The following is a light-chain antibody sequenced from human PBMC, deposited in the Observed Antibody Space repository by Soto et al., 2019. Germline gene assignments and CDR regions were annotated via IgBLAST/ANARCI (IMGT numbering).Light chain of an antibody. V-gene: IGKV1-39*01. J-gene: IGKJ1*01. CDR1: QSISNY. CDR3: QQYGSSPRT. Sequence: DIQMTQSPCSLSASVGDRVTITCRASQSISNYLNWYQQKPGKAPKLLIYAASSLQSGVPSRFSGSGSGTDFTLTISRLELEDFAVYYCQQYGSSPRTFGQGTKVDIK. CDR2: AAS.